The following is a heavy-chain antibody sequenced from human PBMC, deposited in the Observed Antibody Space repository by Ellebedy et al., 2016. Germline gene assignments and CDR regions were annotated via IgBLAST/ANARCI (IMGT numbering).Heavy chain of an antibody. CDR1: GFTFSSYA. J-gene: IGHJ6*02. Sequence: GESLKISCAASGFTFSSYAMSWVRQAPGKGLEWVSAISGSGGSTYYADSVKGRFTISRDNSKNTLYLQMNSLRAEDTAVYYCARSVGYDYYYGMDVWGQGTTVTVSS. D-gene: IGHD1-26*01. CDR3: ARSVGYDYYYGMDV. V-gene: IGHV3-23*01. CDR2: ISGSGGST.